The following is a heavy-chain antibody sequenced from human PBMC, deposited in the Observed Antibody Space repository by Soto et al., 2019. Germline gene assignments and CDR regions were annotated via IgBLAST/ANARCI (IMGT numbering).Heavy chain of an antibody. D-gene: IGHD4-17*01. Sequence: QVQVVESGGGVVQPGRSLRLSCAASGFTFSRYAMHWVRQAPGKGLEWVAVMSYDGSERYYADSVKGRFTISRDISKNTLYLQMNSLRPEDTAVYYCARGSNGEYGPHHFYGMDVWGQGTTVAVSS. CDR3: ARGSNGEYGPHHFYGMDV. CDR1: GFTFSRYA. CDR2: MSYDGSER. V-gene: IGHV3-30*04. J-gene: IGHJ6*02.